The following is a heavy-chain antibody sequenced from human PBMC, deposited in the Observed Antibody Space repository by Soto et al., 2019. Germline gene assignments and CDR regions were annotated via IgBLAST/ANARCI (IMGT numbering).Heavy chain of an antibody. V-gene: IGHV3-30*18. CDR3: AKDHNSGSKDY. CDR1: GFTFSSYG. CDR2: ISYDGSNK. D-gene: IGHD6-19*01. Sequence: QVQLVESGGGVVQPGRSLRLSCAASGFTFSSYGMHWVRQAPGKGLEWVAVISYDGSNKYYADSVKGRFTVSRDNSKNTLYLQMNSLRAEDTAVYYCAKDHNSGSKDYWGQGTLVTVSS. J-gene: IGHJ4*02.